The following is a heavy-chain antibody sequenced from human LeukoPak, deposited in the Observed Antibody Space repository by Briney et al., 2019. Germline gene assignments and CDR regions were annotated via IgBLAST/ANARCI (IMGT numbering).Heavy chain of an antibody. CDR3: ARWGSYGCNWFDP. J-gene: IGHJ5*02. CDR1: GGSISSSSYY. V-gene: IGHV4-39*07. D-gene: IGHD5-18*01. Sequence: SETLSLTCTVSGGSISSSSYYWGWIRQPPGKGLEWIGSIYYSGSTYYNPSLKSRVTISVDTSKNQFSLKLSSVTAADTAVYYCARWGSYGCNWFDPWGQGTLVTVSS. CDR2: IYYSGST.